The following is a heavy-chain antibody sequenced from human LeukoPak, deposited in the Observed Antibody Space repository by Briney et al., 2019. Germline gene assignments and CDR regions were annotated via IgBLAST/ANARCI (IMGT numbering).Heavy chain of an antibody. Sequence: PGRSLRLSCAASGFTFSSYGMHWVRQAPGKGLEWVAVIWYDGSNKYYADSAKGRFTISRDNSKNTLYLQMNSLRAEDTAVYYCARGAKPGVWYGMDVWGQGTTVTVSS. CDR3: ARGAKPGVWYGMDV. J-gene: IGHJ6*02. CDR1: GFTFSSYG. CDR2: IWYDGSNK. V-gene: IGHV3-33*01. D-gene: IGHD2-21*01.